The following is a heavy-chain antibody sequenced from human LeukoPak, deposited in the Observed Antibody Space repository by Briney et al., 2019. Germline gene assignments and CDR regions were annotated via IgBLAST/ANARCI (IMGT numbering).Heavy chain of an antibody. J-gene: IGHJ5*02. CDR1: GGSFSGYY. CDR2: INHSGST. CDR3: ARSLRTSWSSRADWFDP. D-gene: IGHD2-2*01. V-gene: IGHV4-34*01. Sequence: PSETLSLTCAVYGGSFSGYYWSWIRQPPGKGLGWIGEINHSGSTNYNPSLKSRVTISVDTSKNQFSLKLSSVTAADTAVYYCARSLRTSWSSRADWFDPWGQGTLVTVSS.